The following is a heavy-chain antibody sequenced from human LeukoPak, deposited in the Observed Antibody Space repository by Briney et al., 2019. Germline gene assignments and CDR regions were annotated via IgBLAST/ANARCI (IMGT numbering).Heavy chain of an antibody. J-gene: IGHJ4*02. CDR1: GYSFTSYW. Sequence: GESLKISCKTSGYSFTSYWIGWVRQMPGKGLDWMGIIYPGDSDTRYSPSFQGQVTISADKSISTAYLQWSSLKASDTAMYYCARQHDSSGYYHLDYWGQGTLVTVSS. CDR3: ARQHDSSGYYHLDY. CDR2: IYPGDSDT. V-gene: IGHV5-51*01. D-gene: IGHD3-22*01.